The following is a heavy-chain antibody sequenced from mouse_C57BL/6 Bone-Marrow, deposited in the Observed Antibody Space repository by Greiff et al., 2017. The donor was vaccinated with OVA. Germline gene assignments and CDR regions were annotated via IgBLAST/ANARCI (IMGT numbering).Heavy chain of an antibody. V-gene: IGHV1-64*01. CDR1: GYTFTSYW. CDR3: ARPGAPYYYGSSYDY. CDR2: IHPNSGST. Sequence: QVQLQQPGAELVKRGASVKLSCKASGYTFTSYWMHWVKQRPGQGLEWIGMIHPNSGSTNYNEKFKSKATLTVDKSSSTAYMQLSSLTSEDSAVYYCARPGAPYYYGSSYDYWGQGTTLTVSS. J-gene: IGHJ2*01. D-gene: IGHD1-1*01.